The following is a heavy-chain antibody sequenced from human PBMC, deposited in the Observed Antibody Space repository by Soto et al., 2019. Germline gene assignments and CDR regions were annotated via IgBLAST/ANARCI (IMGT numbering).Heavy chain of an antibody. J-gene: IGHJ6*04. CDR1: EFTFSGRS. V-gene: IGHV3-74*02. CDR3: ARAWYGPEV. Sequence: EVQLAESGGGLVQPGGSLRLSCAASEFTFSGRSVHWVRQAPGKGLVWVSGIDKVGTASTYAASVKGRFTSCRDNAKNTVYLQMNKLRVEYTAVYYCARAWYGPEVWGKGTTITVSS. CDR2: IDKVGTAS.